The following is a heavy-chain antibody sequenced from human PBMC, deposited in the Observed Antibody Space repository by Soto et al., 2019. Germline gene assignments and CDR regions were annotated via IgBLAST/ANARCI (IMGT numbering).Heavy chain of an antibody. CDR2: INGDGSGT. CDR1: GFTFSGSW. J-gene: IGHJ4*02. D-gene: IGHD3-10*01. CDR3: ARGIFGSGAANDY. Sequence: EVQLVESGGGLVQPGGSLRLTCAASGFTFSGSWMHWVRQAPGKGLVWVSRINGDGSGTSYADFVNGRFTIPRDDAKNTLVLQMNGLTAEATAVYYCARGIFGSGAANDYWGQGTLVTASS. V-gene: IGHV3-74*01.